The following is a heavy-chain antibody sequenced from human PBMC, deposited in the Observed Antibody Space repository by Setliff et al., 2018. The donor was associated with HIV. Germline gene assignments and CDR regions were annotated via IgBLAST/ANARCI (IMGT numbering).Heavy chain of an antibody. CDR2: IYISGST. CDR1: RDSIRNGAYY. Sequence: PSETLSLTCTVSRDSIRNGAYYWGWIRQPPGKGLEWIGSIYISGSTNYNPSLKSRLTISVDTSKNQFSLKLRSVTAADTAVYYCARDPPGYGDSNDYWGQGTLVTVSS. J-gene: IGHJ4*02. CDR3: ARDPPGYGDSNDY. V-gene: IGHV4-61*08. D-gene: IGHD4-17*01.